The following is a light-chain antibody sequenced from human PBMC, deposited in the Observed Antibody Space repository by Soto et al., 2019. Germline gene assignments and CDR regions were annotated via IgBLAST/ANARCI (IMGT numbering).Light chain of an antibody. CDR2: DVN. V-gene: IGLV2-14*01. Sequence: QSALTQPASVSGSPGQSITISCTGTSSDVGGYNYVSWYQQHPDKAPKLIICDVNNRPSGVSNRFSGSKSGNTASLTISGLQAEDEDDYYCCSYTSSSTLVFGGGTKLTVL. CDR3: CSYTSSSTLV. CDR1: SSDVGGYNY. J-gene: IGLJ2*01.